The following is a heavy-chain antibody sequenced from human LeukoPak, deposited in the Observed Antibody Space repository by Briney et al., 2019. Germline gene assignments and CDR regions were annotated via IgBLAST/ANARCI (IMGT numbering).Heavy chain of an antibody. Sequence: GGSLRLSCAASGFTFSDYYMSWIRQAPGKGLEWVSYISSSGSTIYYADSVKGRFTISRDNSKNTLYLQMNSLRAEDTAVYYCAKDDAWLRFGEWSQGTLVTVSS. D-gene: IGHD3-10*01. CDR3: AKDDAWLRFGE. CDR2: ISSSGSTI. CDR1: GFTFSDYY. J-gene: IGHJ4*02. V-gene: IGHV3-11*01.